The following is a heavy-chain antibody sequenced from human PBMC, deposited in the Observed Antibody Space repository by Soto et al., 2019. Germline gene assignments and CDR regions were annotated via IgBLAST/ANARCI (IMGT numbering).Heavy chain of an antibody. D-gene: IGHD3-10*01. J-gene: IGHJ5*02. V-gene: IGHV3-33*01. CDR3: VRGSSYGSRPYYNLGFLGP. CDR1: GFTFSSFR. CDR2: IRIDGNNK. Sequence: VGSLRLSCAAAGFTFSSFRMHWVRQAPGKGLEWVAVIRIDGNNKYYAEPVKGRFTISRDNSKSTLYLQMNSLRAEDTANYYCVRGSSYGSRPYYNLGFLGPWGQGTQVTVSS.